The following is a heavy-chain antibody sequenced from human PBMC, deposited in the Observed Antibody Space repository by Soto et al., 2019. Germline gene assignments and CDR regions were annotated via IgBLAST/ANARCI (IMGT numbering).Heavy chain of an antibody. D-gene: IGHD3-3*01. V-gene: IGHV3-7*01. CDR1: GFTFRSYR. J-gene: IGHJ6*03. CDR3: VRPRDFWSGSHSYFYYMDV. CDR2: IKEDGSEK. Sequence: EVQLMESGGGLVQPGGSLRLSCAASGFTFRSYRMSWVRQAPGKGLEWAANIKEDGSEKNYGGSVKGRFTISRDNAQKSVYLQMNSLRVEDTAVYYCVRPRDFWSGSHSYFYYMDVWGKGTTVTVSS.